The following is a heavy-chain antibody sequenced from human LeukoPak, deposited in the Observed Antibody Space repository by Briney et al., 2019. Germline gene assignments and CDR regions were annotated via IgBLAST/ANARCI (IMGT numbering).Heavy chain of an antibody. CDR3: AMTICGVVIIAGWFDP. D-gene: IGHD3-3*01. CDR1: GGTFSSYT. V-gene: IGHV1-69*02. CDR2: IIPILGIA. Sequence: GASVKVSCKASGGTFSSYTISWVRQAPGQGLEWMGRIIPILGIANYAQKFQGRVTITADKSTSTAYMELSSLRSEDTAVYYWAMTICGVVIIAGWFDPWGQGTLVTVSS. J-gene: IGHJ5*02.